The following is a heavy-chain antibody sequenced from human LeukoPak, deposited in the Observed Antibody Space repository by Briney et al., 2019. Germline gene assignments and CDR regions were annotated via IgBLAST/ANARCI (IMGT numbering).Heavy chain of an antibody. CDR1: GFTFSSYA. J-gene: IGHJ4*02. CDR2: TSGSGDST. D-gene: IGHD6-13*01. Sequence: GGSLRPSCAASGFTFSSYAMSWVRQAPGEGLEWVSATSGSGDSTYYGDSVKGRFTISRDNSKNTLYLQMNSLRAEDTAVYYCAKTRPLDSSSWSHGDYWGQGTLVTVSS. V-gene: IGHV3-23*01. CDR3: AKTRPLDSSSWSHGDY.